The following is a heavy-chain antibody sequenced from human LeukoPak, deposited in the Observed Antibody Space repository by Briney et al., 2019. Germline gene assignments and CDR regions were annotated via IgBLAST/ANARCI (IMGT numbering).Heavy chain of an antibody. CDR1: GGTFSSYA. V-gene: IGHV1-69*06. Sequence: SVKVSCKASGGTFSSYAISWVRQAPGQGLEWMGGIIPIFGTANYAQKFQGRVTMTGDTSTSTVYMELSSLRSEDTAVYYCASGSFQSRDFDYWGQGTLVTVSS. CDR2: IIPIFGTA. D-gene: IGHD2/OR15-2a*01. J-gene: IGHJ4*02. CDR3: ASGSFQSRDFDY.